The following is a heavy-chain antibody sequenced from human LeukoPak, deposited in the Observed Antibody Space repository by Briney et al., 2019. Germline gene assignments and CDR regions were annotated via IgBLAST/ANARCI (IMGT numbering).Heavy chain of an antibody. CDR2: IYHSGST. V-gene: IGHV4-38-2*02. CDR1: GYSISSGYY. Sequence: SETLSLTCTVSGYSISSGYYWGWIRQPPGKGLEWIGSIYHSGSTYYNPSLKSRVTISVDTSKNQFSLKLSSVTAADTAVYYCARIFNDWGQGTLVTVSS. J-gene: IGHJ4*02. CDR3: ARIFND.